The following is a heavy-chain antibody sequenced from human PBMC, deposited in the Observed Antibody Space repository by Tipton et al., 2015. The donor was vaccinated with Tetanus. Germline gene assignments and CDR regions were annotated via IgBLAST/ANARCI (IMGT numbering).Heavy chain of an antibody. V-gene: IGHV4-34*01. CDR3: ARAGAFYAFDI. CDR1: GGSFSDYY. CDR2: INHSGST. J-gene: IGHJ3*02. Sequence: TLSLTCAVYGGSFSDYYWSWIRQPPGKGLEWIGEINHSGSTNYNPSLKSRVTISVDTSKNQFSLKLSSVTAADTAVYYCARAGAFYAFDIWGQGTMVTVSS.